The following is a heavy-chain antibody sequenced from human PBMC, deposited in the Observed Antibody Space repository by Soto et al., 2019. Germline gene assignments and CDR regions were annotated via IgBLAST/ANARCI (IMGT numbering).Heavy chain of an antibody. J-gene: IGHJ6*02. Sequence: EVQLLESGGGLVQPGGSLRLSCAASGFTFSSYAMSWFRQAPGKGLEWVSGISGSGGSTYYADSVRGRFTMSRDKSKNTLYRQTSGLRAEDSAVYYCAKERGYNYCYDDMDVWGQGTTVPVSS. D-gene: IGHD1-1*01. CDR3: AKERGYNYCYDDMDV. CDR1: GFTFSSYA. V-gene: IGHV3-23*01. CDR2: ISGSGGST.